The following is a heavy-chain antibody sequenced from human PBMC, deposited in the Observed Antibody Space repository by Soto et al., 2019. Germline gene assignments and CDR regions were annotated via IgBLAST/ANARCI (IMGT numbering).Heavy chain of an antibody. CDR3: AKTLLGATGGQRYFDL. J-gene: IGHJ2*01. V-gene: IGHV3-23*01. CDR2: ISGSGGST. D-gene: IGHD1-26*01. Sequence: EVQLLESGGGLVQPGGSLRLSCAASGFTFSSYAMSWVRQAPGKGLEWVSAISGSGGSTYYADSVKGRFTISRDNSKNTLYLQMNSLRAEDTAVYYCAKTLLGATGGQRYFDLWGRGTLVTVSS. CDR1: GFTFSSYA.